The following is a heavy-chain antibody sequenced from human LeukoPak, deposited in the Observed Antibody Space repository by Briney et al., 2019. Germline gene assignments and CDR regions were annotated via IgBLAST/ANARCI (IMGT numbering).Heavy chain of an antibody. V-gene: IGHV3-74*01. D-gene: IGHD4-23*01. J-gene: IGHJ3*02. CDR2: INSDGSIT. CDR1: GFTFSTYW. CDR3: AGSPYGDNSEI. Sequence: PGGSLRLSCAASGFTFSTYWMHWFRQAPGKRLVWVSRINSDGSITDYEDSVKGRFTISRDNAKNTLYLQMNSLRAEDTAVYYCAGSPYGDNSEIWGLGTMVTVSS.